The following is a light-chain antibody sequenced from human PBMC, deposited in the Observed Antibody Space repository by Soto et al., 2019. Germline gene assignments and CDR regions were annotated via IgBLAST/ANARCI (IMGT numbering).Light chain of an antibody. CDR1: QSISSW. V-gene: IGKV1-5*03. CDR3: QQYNSYPIT. Sequence: DIQMTQSPSTLSASVGDRVTITCRASQSISSWLAWYQQKPGKAPKLLIYKASSLESGVPSRFSGSGCGTEFTLTIRSLQPDDFATYYCQQYNSYPITFGQGTRLEIK. CDR2: KAS. J-gene: IGKJ5*01.